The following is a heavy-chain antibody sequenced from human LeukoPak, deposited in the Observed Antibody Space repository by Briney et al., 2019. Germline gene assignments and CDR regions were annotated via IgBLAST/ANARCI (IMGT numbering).Heavy chain of an antibody. CDR1: GGSISSGGYY. CDR3: ARDGCSGGSCYIDY. CDR2: IYYSGST. D-gene: IGHD2-15*01. Sequence: SETLSLTCTASGGSISSGGYYWSWIRQHPGKGLEWIGYIYYSGSTYYNPSLKSRVTISVDTSKNQFSLKLSSVTAADTAVYYCARDGCSGGSCYIDYWGQGTLVTVSS. J-gene: IGHJ4*02. V-gene: IGHV4-31*03.